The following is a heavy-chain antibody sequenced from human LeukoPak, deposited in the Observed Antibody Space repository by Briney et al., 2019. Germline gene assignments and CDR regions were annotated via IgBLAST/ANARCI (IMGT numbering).Heavy chain of an antibody. V-gene: IGHV4-39*07. CDR2: IYYSGST. CDR3: ARPLIIVGATGGAFDI. Sequence: SETLSLTCTVSGGSISSSSYYWGWIRQPPGKGLEWIGSIYYSGSTYYNPSLKSRVTISVDTSKNQFSLKLSSVTAADTAVYYCARPLIIVGATGGAFDIWGQGTMVTVSS. D-gene: IGHD1-26*01. CDR1: GGSISSSSYY. J-gene: IGHJ3*02.